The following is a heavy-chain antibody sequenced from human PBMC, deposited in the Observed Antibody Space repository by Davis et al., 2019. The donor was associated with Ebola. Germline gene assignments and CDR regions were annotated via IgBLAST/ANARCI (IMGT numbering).Heavy chain of an antibody. V-gene: IGHV3-7*03. CDR1: GFTFSSYW. CDR3: ARGLDGDYFAGDC. CDR2: IKQDGNER. D-gene: IGHD4-17*01. J-gene: IGHJ4*02. Sequence: PGGSLRLSCTASGFTFSSYWMSWVRQAPGKGLEWVANIKQDGNERFYVDSVKGRFTISRDNAKNSLYLQMTSLRAEDTAVYYCARGLDGDYFAGDCWGQGTLVTVSS.